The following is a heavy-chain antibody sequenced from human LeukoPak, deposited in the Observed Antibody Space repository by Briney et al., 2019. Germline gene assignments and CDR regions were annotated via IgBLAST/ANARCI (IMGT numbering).Heavy chain of an antibody. J-gene: IGHJ4*02. CDR2: IRKDGGET. Sequence: GGSLRLSCAASGFPFSNHWMNWVRQAPGNALEWVAYIRKDGGETYYVDSVKGRFTISRDNAKNSLYLQMNSLRAEDTAVYYCARHTSGQPFDYWGQGTLVTVSS. CDR1: GFPFSNHW. CDR3: ARHTSGQPFDY. V-gene: IGHV3-7*03. D-gene: IGHD6-19*01.